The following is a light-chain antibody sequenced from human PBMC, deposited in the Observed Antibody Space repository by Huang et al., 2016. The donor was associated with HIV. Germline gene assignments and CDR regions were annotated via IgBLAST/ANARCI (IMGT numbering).Light chain of an antibody. V-gene: IGKV3-11*01. J-gene: IGKJ4*01. CDR3: QQRSNWPALT. Sequence: EIVLTQSPATLSLSPGERATLSCRASQSVSSYLAWYHQKPGQAPRPLIYDASNRAPGSTARFSGSGSGTDFTLTIISLEPEDFAVYYCQQRSNWPALTFGGGTKVEIK. CDR1: QSVSSY. CDR2: DAS.